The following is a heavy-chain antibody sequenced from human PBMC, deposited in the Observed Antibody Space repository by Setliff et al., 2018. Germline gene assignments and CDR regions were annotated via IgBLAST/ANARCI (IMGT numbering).Heavy chain of an antibody. J-gene: IGHJ6*03. V-gene: IGHV4-4*08. CDR3: ARHKSNGSGSYPSLYMDV. Sequence: PSETLSLTCIVSADSMNNNFWTWIRRPPGKGLEWIGYIYPDGTTNYNPSLKSRMTISLDMSKNQFSLTLRSVTAADTAMYYCARHKSNGSGSYPSLYMDVWGKGIMVTVSS. D-gene: IGHD3-10*01. CDR2: IYPDGTT. CDR1: ADSMNNNF.